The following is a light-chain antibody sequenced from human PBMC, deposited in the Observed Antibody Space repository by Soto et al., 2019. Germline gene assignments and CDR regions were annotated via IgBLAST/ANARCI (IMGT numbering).Light chain of an antibody. Sequence: GSLTVSLGERAAINCKSSQSVLYNSNNQNFLAWYQQKPGQAPKLLIYWASTRDSGVPDRFSGSGSGTDFTLTISSLQAEDVAVYYCQQYYSTPWTVGPGTKVDIK. V-gene: IGKV4-1*01. J-gene: IGKJ1*01. CDR1: QSVLYNSNNQNF. CDR2: WAS. CDR3: QQYYSTPWT.